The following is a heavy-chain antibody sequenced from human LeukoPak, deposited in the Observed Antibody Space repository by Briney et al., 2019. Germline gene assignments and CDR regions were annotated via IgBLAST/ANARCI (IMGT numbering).Heavy chain of an antibody. V-gene: IGHV3-23*01. CDR1: GFTFSSYA. J-gene: IGHJ4*02. D-gene: IGHD6-19*01. CDR3: AKRIAVAGPYFDY. CDR2: ITTSGGST. Sequence: GGSLRLSCAASGFTFSSYAMSWVRQGPGKGLEWVSAITTSGGSTYYADSVKGRFTISRDNTKNTLYLQMNSLRAEDTAVYYCAKRIAVAGPYFDYWGQGTLVTVSS.